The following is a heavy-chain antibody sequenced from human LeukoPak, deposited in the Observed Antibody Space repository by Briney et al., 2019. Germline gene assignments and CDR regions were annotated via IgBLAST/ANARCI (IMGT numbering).Heavy chain of an antibody. CDR3: AREGAGAAAGPDAFDI. CDR1: GYTFTSYD. Sequence: GASVKVSCKASGYTFTSYDISWVRQAPGQGLEWMGWISAYNGNTNYAQKLQGRLTMTTDTSTSTAYMQLRSLRSDDTAVYYCAREGAGAAAGPDAFDIWGQGTMVTVSS. CDR2: ISAYNGNT. V-gene: IGHV1-18*01. D-gene: IGHD6-13*01. J-gene: IGHJ3*02.